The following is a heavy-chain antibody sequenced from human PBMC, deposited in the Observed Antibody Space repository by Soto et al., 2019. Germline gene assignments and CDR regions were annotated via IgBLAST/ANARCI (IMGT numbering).Heavy chain of an antibody. CDR1: GFTFSSYS. D-gene: IGHD3-3*01. CDR3: ARDGSYYDFWSGYGNDAFDI. Sequence: GGSLRLSCAASGFTFSSYSMNWVRQAPGKGLEWVSSISSSSSYIYYADSVKGRFTISRDNAKNSLYLQMNSLRAEDTAVYYCARDGSYYDFWSGYGNDAFDIWGQGTMVTVSS. CDR2: ISSSSSYI. V-gene: IGHV3-21*01. J-gene: IGHJ3*02.